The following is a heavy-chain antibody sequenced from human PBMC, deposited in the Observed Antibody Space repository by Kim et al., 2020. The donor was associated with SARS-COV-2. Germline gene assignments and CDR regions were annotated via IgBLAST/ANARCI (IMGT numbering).Heavy chain of an antibody. J-gene: IGHJ6*02. V-gene: IGHV3-23*01. CDR1: GFTFSSYA. D-gene: IGHD3-10*01. CDR3: AKEAVRLLWFGELLSHYYYGMDG. Sequence: GGSLRLSCAASGFTFSSYARSWVRQAPGKGLEWVSAISGSGGSTYYADSAKGRFTISRDASKHTLYLQLNSLRAEDTAVYYCAKEAVRLLWFGELLSHYYYGMDGWGQGPTVTVSS. CDR2: ISGSGGST.